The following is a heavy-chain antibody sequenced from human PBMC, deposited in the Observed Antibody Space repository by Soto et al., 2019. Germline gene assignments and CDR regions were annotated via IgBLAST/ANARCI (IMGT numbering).Heavy chain of an antibody. Sequence: GESLKISCKGSGYSFTSYWIGWVRQMPGKGLEWMGIIYPGDSDTRYSPSFQGQVTISADKSISTAYLQWSSLKASDTAMYYCARQEGYCSSTSCSPYYYYGMDVWGQGTTVTFSS. D-gene: IGHD2-2*01. V-gene: IGHV5-51*01. CDR3: ARQEGYCSSTSCSPYYYYGMDV. J-gene: IGHJ6*02. CDR2: IYPGDSDT. CDR1: GYSFTSYW.